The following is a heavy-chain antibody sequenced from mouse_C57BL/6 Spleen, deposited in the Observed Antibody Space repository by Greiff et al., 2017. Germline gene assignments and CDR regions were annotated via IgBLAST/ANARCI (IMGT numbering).Heavy chain of an antibody. CDR3: ARERFYYFDY. Sequence: EVMLVESEGGLVQPGSSMKLSCTASGFTFSDYYMAWVRQVPEKGLEWVANINYDGSSTYYLDSLKSRFIISRDNAKNILYLQMSSLKSEDTATYYCARERFYYFDYWGQGTTLTVSS. J-gene: IGHJ2*01. CDR1: GFTFSDYY. CDR2: INYDGSST. V-gene: IGHV5-16*01.